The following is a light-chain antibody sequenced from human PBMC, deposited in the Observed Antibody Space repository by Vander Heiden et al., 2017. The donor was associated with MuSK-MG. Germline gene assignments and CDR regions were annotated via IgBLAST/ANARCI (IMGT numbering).Light chain of an antibody. V-gene: IGKV1-39*01. J-gene: IGKJ2*01. Sequence: DIQMTQSPSSLSASVGDRVTITCRASQSISSYLNWYQQKPGKAPKLLIYAASSLQSGVPSRFSGSGYGTDFTLTISSRQPEDFAPYYCQQSDSTPMSTFGQGTKLEIK. CDR1: QSISSY. CDR2: AAS. CDR3: QQSDSTPMST.